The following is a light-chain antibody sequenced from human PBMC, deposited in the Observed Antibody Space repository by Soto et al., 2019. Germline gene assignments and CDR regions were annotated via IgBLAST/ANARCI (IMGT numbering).Light chain of an antibody. CDR1: QDISNY. J-gene: IGKJ3*01. V-gene: IGKV1-27*01. CDR3: QKCNSPPPFT. CDR2: AAS. Sequence: DIQMTQSPSSLSASVGDRVTITCRASQDISNYLAWYQQRPGEVPKLLIYAASTWHSGVPSRFSGSGSGTDFTLTIITRQPEDAATYFCQKCNSPPPFTFGPGTKVDLK.